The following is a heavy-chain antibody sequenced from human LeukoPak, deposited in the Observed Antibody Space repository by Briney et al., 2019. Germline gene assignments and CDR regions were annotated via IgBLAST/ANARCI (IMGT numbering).Heavy chain of an antibody. J-gene: IGHJ5*02. D-gene: IGHD4-23*01. CDR2: IDPSDSYT. V-gene: IGHV5-10-1*01. CDR1: GYSFTNYW. CDR3: ARRKGSVGWFDP. Sequence: GESLKISCKGSGYSFTNYWISWMRQMPGKGLESMGRIDPSDSYTNYSPSFQGHVTISADKSISTAYLQWSSVKASDTAMYYCARRKGSVGWFDPWGQGTMVTVSS.